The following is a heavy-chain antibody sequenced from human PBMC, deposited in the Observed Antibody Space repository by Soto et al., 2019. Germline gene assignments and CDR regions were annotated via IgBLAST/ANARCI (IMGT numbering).Heavy chain of an antibody. CDR3: ARGIPGYCGGATCYSGWFEP. CDR1: GGSISISTYY. J-gene: IGHJ5*02. Sequence: PSETLSLTCTVSGGSISISTYYWGWIRQPPGKGLEWIGSIYYSGSTYYNPSLKSPVTISLETSISTAYMELSSLRFEDTAVYYCARGIPGYCGGATCYSGWFEPWGQGTLVTVSS. CDR2: IYYSGST. V-gene: IGHV4-39*07. D-gene: IGHD2-15*01.